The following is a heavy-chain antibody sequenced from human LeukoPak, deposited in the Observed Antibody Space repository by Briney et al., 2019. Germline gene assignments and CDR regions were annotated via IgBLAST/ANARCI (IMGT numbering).Heavy chain of an antibody. Sequence: ASVKVSCKASGYTFTSYGISWVRQAPGQGLEWMGWISAYNGNTNYAQKLQGRVTMTEDTSTSTAYMELRSLRSEDTAVYYCARPGAPIPYYGHYYGMDVWGQGTTVTVSS. V-gene: IGHV1-18*01. CDR2: ISAYNGNT. CDR1: GYTFTSYG. CDR3: ARPGAPIPYYGHYYGMDV. J-gene: IGHJ6*02. D-gene: IGHD3-10*01.